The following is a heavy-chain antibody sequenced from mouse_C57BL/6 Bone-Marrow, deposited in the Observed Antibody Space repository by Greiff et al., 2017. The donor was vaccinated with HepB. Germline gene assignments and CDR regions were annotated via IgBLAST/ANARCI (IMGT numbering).Heavy chain of an antibody. CDR1: GYSITSGYY. J-gene: IGHJ2*01. CDR3: AREGLRRENYFDY. Sequence: EVQLQQSGPGLVKPSQSLSLTCSVTGYSITSGYYWNWIRQFPGNKLEWMGYISYDGSNNYNPSLKNRISITRDTSKNQFFLKLNSVTTEDTATYYCAREGLRRENYFDYWGQGTTLTVSS. V-gene: IGHV3-6*01. CDR2: ISYDGSN. D-gene: IGHD2-4*01.